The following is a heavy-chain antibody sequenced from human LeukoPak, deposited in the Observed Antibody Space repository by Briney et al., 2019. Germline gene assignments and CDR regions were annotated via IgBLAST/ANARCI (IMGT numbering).Heavy chain of an antibody. J-gene: IGHJ4*02. D-gene: IGHD3-10*01. Sequence: GGSLRLSCAASGFTFSSYAMSWVRQAPGEGLEWVSAISGSGGSTYYADSVKGRFTISRDNSKSTLYLQMNSLRAEDTAVYYCAKGPVAYYYGSGSYYPDYWGQGTLVTVSS. CDR3: AKGPVAYYYGSGSYYPDY. CDR1: GFTFSSYA. CDR2: ISGSGGST. V-gene: IGHV3-23*01.